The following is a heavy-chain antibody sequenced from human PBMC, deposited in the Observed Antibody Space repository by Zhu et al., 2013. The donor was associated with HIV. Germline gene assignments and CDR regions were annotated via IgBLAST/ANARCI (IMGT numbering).Heavy chain of an antibody. CDR3: ARVPSRYQLEGGL. J-gene: IGHJ2*01. CDR2: VNPRDVTT. CDR1: GYTLNNYY. Sequence: QVQLVQSGADVKRPGAAVRVSCKASGYTLNNYYMHWVRQAPGQGLEWMGVVNPRDVTTTLAEKFQDRLTLTRDTSISTAYMELSRLRSDDTAVYYCARVPSRYQLEGGLWGRGTLVTVSS. V-gene: IGHV1-46*02. D-gene: IGHD2-2*01.